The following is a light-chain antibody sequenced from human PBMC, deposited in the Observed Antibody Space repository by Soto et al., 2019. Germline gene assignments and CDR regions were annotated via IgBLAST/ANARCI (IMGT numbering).Light chain of an antibody. J-gene: IGLJ1*01. V-gene: IGLV2-14*01. Sequence: QSVLTQPASVSGSPGQSITISCTGTSSDFGGYNYVSWYQQHPGKAPKLMIYEVSNRPSGVSNRFSGSKSGNTASLTISGLQAEDEADYYCSSYTSSSTLRVFGTGTKVTVL. CDR1: SSDFGGYNY. CDR2: EVS. CDR3: SSYTSSSTLRV.